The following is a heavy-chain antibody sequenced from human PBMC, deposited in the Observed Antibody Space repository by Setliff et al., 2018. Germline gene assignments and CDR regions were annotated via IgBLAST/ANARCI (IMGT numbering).Heavy chain of an antibody. CDR3: ARGYSSSWQSRMGFDP. CDR1: GGTFSSYG. Sequence: ASVKVSCKASGGTFSSYGISWVRQAPGQGLEWMGWISAYNGNTNYAQKLQGRVTMTTDTSTSTAYMERRSLRSDDTAVYYCARGYSSSWQSRMGFDPWGQGTLVTVSS. V-gene: IGHV1-18*01. D-gene: IGHD6-13*01. J-gene: IGHJ5*02. CDR2: ISAYNGNT.